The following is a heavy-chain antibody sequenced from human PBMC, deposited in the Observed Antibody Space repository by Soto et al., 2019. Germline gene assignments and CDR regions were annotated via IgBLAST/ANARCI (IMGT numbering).Heavy chain of an antibody. V-gene: IGHV4-59*02. CDR3: VSPRYSSGWFGGFDP. CDR2: IYYSGST. Sequence: SETLSLTCTVSGGSVTDSYWSWIRQPPGKGLEWIGYIYYSGSTNYNPSLKSRFTVSVDTSKNQFSLRLSSVTAADTAVYYCVSPRYSSGWFGGFDPGGQGTLVTVSS. CDR1: GGSVTDSY. J-gene: IGHJ5*02. D-gene: IGHD6-19*01.